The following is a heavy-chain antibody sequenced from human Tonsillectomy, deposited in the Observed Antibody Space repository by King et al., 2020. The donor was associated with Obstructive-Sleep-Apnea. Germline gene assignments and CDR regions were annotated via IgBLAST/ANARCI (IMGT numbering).Heavy chain of an antibody. V-gene: IGHV4-59*01. CDR1: GGSISSYY. J-gene: IGHJ4*02. CDR2: IYYSGST. CDR3: ARGRMTTVTTFYY. D-gene: IGHD4-17*01. Sequence: VQLQESGPGLVKPSETLSLTCTVSGGSISSYYWSWIRQPPGKGLGWIGYIYYSGSTNYNPSLKSRVTISVDTSKNQFSLKLSSVTAADTAVYYCARGRMTTVTTFYYWGQGTLVTVSS.